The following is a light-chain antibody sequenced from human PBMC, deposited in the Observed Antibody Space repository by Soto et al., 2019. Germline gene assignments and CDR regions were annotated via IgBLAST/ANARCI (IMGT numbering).Light chain of an antibody. J-gene: IGLJ3*02. CDR3: CSYAATSTLV. Sequence: QSALTQPRSVSGSPGQSVTISCTGTSNDVSIYNYVSWYQHHPGKAPKLIIYDVIKRPSGVPDRFSGSKSGITASLTISGLQADDEADYYCCSYAATSTLVFGGGTKLTVL. CDR2: DVI. CDR1: SNDVSIYNY. V-gene: IGLV2-11*01.